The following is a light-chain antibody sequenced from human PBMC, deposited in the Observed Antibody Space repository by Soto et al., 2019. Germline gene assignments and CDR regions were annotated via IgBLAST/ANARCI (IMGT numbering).Light chain of an antibody. Sequence: EIMLTQSPATLSLSPGERATLSCRASQSVSSYLAWYQQRPGQAPRLLIYGASSRATGIPDRFSGSGSGTDFTLTISRLEPEDFAVYYCHQYSSSTKTFGQGTKVDIK. CDR3: HQYSSSTKT. J-gene: IGKJ1*01. CDR1: QSVSSY. CDR2: GAS. V-gene: IGKV3-20*01.